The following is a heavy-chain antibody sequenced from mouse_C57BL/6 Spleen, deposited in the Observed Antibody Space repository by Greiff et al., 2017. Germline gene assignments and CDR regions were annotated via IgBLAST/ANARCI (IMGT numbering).Heavy chain of an antibody. CDR1: GYTFTSYW. J-gene: IGHJ1*03. V-gene: IGHV1-61*01. D-gene: IGHD1-1*01. CDR3: AREGITTVVAHWYFDV. Sequence: VQLQQPGAELVRPGSSVKLSCKASGYTFTSYWMDWVKQRPGQGLEWIGNIYPSDSETHYNQKFKDKATLTVDKSSSTAYMQLSSLTSEDSAVYYCAREGITTVVAHWYFDVWGTGTTVTVSS. CDR2: IYPSDSET.